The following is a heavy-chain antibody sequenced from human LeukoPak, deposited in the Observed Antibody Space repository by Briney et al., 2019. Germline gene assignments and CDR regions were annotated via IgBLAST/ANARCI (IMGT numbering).Heavy chain of an antibody. Sequence: GGSLRLSCAASGFTFSSYWMSLVRQAPGKGLEWVANIKQDGSEKYYVDSVKGRFTISRDNAKNSLYLQMNSLRAEDTAVYYCAREFPYYYYYMDVWGKGTTVTVSS. V-gene: IGHV3-7*01. J-gene: IGHJ6*03. CDR1: GFTFSSYW. CDR3: AREFPYYYYYMDV. CDR2: IKQDGSEK.